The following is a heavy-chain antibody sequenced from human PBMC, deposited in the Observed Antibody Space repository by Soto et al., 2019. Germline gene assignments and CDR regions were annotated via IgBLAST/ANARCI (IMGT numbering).Heavy chain of an antibody. CDR3: ASGDCSGGSCYYANYYFDY. Sequence: GASVKVSCQASGGTFSSYAINWVLQAPGQGLEWMGGIIPIFGTANYAQKFQGRVTITADESTSTAYMELSSLRSEDTAVYYCASGDCSGGSCYYANYYFDYWGQGTLVTVSS. D-gene: IGHD2-15*01. V-gene: IGHV1-69*13. J-gene: IGHJ4*02. CDR2: IIPIFGTA. CDR1: GGTFSSYA.